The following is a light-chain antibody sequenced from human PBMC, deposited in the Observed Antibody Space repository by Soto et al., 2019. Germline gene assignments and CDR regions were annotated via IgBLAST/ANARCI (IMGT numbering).Light chain of an antibody. J-gene: IGKJ5*01. Sequence: EIVLTQSPGTLSLSPGERATLSCRASQSVTSSSLAWYQQKPGQTPRLLIYGASSRATGIPDRFSGSGSGTDFTLIISRLEPEDFAVYYCQQYGSSPITFGKGTRLEI. V-gene: IGKV3-20*01. CDR3: QQYGSSPIT. CDR1: QSVTSSS. CDR2: GAS.